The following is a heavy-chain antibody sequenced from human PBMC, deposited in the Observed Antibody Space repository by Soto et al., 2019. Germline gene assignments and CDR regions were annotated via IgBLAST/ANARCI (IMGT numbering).Heavy chain of an antibody. D-gene: IGHD6-6*01. J-gene: IGHJ4*02. CDR3: AILSN. V-gene: IGHV3-53*02. CDR2: IYSDGTT. Sequence: EVQLVETGGGLIQPGGSLRLSCAASGFTVSSNYMNWVRQAPRKGLEWLSIIYSDGTTYYADSVKGRFTISRDNFKNTLYLQMNNLRAEDTAVYYCAILSNWGQGTLVTVSS. CDR1: GFTVSSNY.